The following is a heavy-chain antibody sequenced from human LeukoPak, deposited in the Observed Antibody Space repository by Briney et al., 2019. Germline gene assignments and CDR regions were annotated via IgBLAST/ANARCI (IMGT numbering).Heavy chain of an antibody. CDR3: ARDHYYDSSGSFDY. J-gene: IGHJ4*02. D-gene: IGHD3-22*01. Sequence: GGSLRLSCAASGFTFSSYSMNWVRQAPGKGLEWVSSISSSSDYIFYADSVKGRFTISRDNAKNSLYLQMNSLRAEDTAVYYCARDHYYDSSGSFDYWGQGTLVTVSS. CDR1: GFTFSSYS. CDR2: ISSSSDYI. V-gene: IGHV3-21*01.